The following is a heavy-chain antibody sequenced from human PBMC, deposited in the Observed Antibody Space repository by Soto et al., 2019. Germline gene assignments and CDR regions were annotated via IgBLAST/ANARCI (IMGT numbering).Heavy chain of an antibody. CDR3: AKESVGGTFSTHLGF. Sequence: PGGSLRLSCQASGFNFDNYGMHWVRQAPGKGLEWVAVITYDGSFQYYADSVKGRFTISRDNSKNTLFLHLNTLKPEETDVYHCAKESVGGTFSTHLGFWGQGTLVTVSS. D-gene: IGHD1-7*01. CDR2: ITYDGSFQ. CDR1: GFNFDNYG. V-gene: IGHV3-30*18. J-gene: IGHJ4*02.